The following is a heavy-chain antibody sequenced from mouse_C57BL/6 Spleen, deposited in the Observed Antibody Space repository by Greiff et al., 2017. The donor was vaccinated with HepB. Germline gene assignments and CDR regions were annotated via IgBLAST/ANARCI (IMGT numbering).Heavy chain of an antibody. CDR3: VRERKTDAMDY. CDR1: GFSFNTYA. Sequence: DVKLVESGGGLVQPKGSLKLSCAASGFSFNTYAMNWVRQAPGKGLEWVARIRSKSNNYATYYADSVKDSFTISRDDSESMLYLQMNNLKTEDTAMYYCVRERKTDAMDYWGQGTSVTVSS. V-gene: IGHV10-1*01. D-gene: IGHD4-1*01. CDR2: IRSKSNNYAT. J-gene: IGHJ4*01.